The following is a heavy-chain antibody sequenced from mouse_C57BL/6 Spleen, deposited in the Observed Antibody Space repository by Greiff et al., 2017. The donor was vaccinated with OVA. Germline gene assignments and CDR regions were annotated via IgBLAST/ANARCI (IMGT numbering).Heavy chain of an antibody. D-gene: IGHD2-5*01. V-gene: IGHV5-4*01. CDR2: ISDGGSYT. CDR3: ARESNWFAY. J-gene: IGHJ3*01. Sequence: EVMLVESGGGLVKPGGSLKLSCAASGFTFSSYAMSWVRQTPEKRLEWVATISDGGSYTYYPDTVKGRFTISRDNAKNNLYLQMSHLKSEDTAMYYCARESNWFAYWGQGTLVTVSA. CDR1: GFTFSSYA.